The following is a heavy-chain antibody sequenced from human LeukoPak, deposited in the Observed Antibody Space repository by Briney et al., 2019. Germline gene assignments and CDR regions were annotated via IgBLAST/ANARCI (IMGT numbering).Heavy chain of an antibody. V-gene: IGHV3-7*01. CDR1: GFTFSNYW. CDR2: IKQDGSEI. Sequence: GGSLRLSCAASGFTFSNYWMGWVRQAPGKGLEWVANIKQDGSEIYYVDSVKGRFTISRDTAKDSLYLQMNSLRAEDTAVYYWARDRVHSGDDLYDYWGQGTLVTVSS. J-gene: IGHJ4*02. CDR3: ARDRVHSGDDLYDY. D-gene: IGHD5-12*01.